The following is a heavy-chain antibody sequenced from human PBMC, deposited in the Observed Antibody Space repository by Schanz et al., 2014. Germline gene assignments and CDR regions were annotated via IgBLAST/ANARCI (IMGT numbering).Heavy chain of an antibody. J-gene: IGHJ4*02. Sequence: QVQLVESGGCVVQPGRSLRLSCAASGFTFSSYAMHWVRQAPGKGLEWVALISYDGSNKHYADSVKGRFTISRDNSKKTLYVQMNSLRAEDTAVYYCARDRPSGYALDFWGQGVLVTVSS. D-gene: IGHD5-12*01. V-gene: IGHV3-30*04. CDR2: ISYDGSNK. CDR3: ARDRPSGYALDF. CDR1: GFTFSSYA.